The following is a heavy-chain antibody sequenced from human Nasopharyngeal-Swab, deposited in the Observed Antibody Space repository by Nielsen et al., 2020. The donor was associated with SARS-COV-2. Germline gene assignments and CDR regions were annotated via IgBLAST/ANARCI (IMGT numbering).Heavy chain of an antibody. J-gene: IGHJ4*02. Sequence: GESLKISCAGSGFTFSGWTMNLVRQAPGKGPEWVSSISNDNVDTYYADSVRGRFTIPRDNAKNSLYLQMNSLRAEDTAFYYCARGYSKSNIDYWGQGTLVTVSS. D-gene: IGHD2-15*01. CDR1: GFTFSGWT. CDR3: ARGYSKSNIDY. CDR2: ISNDNVDT. V-gene: IGHV3-21*01.